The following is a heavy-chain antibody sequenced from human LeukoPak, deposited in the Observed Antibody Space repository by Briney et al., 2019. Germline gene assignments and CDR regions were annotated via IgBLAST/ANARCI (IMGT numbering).Heavy chain of an antibody. J-gene: IGHJ3*02. Sequence: SETLSLTCTVSGGSLSSYYWSWIRQPPGKGLEWIGYIYYSGSTNYNPSLKSQVTISVDTSKNQSSLKLSSVTAADTAVYYCARHNVLLWFGEPISRVNDAFDIWGQGTMVTVSS. CDR2: IYYSGST. CDR3: ARHNVLLWFGEPISRVNDAFDI. D-gene: IGHD3-10*01. V-gene: IGHV4-59*08. CDR1: GGSLSSYY.